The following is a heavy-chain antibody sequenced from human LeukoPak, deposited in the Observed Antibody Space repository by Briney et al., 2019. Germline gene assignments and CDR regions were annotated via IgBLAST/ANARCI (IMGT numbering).Heavy chain of an antibody. Sequence: GGSLRLSCEASGFTVSSNYMSWVRQAPGKGLEWVSVIYSGGSTYHADSVKGRFTISRDNSKNTLYLQLNSLRAEDTAVYYCARRGYRGYIWGSPLDYWGQGTLVTVSS. CDR2: IYSGGST. D-gene: IGHD3-16*01. CDR1: GFTVSSNY. V-gene: IGHV3-66*01. J-gene: IGHJ4*02. CDR3: ARRGYRGYIWGSPLDY.